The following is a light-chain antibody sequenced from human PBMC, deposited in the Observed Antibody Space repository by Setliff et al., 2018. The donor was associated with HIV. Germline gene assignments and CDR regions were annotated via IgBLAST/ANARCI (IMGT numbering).Light chain of an antibody. CDR2: EVT. V-gene: IGLV2-23*02. J-gene: IGLJ3*02. CDR1: SSDVGGYNL. Sequence: ALPQPASVSGSPGQLITISCTGTSSDVGGYNLVSWYQQHPGKAPKLMIYEVTKRPSGISDRFSGSKSGYTASLTISGLQAEDESDYYCSSYAGYGTWMFGGGTKVTVL. CDR3: SSYAGYGTWM.